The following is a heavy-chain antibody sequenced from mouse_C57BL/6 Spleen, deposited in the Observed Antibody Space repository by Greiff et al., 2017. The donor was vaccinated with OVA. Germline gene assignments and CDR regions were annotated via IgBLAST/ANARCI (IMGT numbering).Heavy chain of an antibody. CDR3: ARERDYNYPFAY. CDR1: GYAFTNYL. CDR2: INPGSGGT. J-gene: IGHJ3*01. V-gene: IGHV1-54*01. Sequence: QVQLKQSGAELVRPGTSVKVSCKASGYAFTNYLIEWVKQRPGQGLEWIGVINPGSGGTNYNEKFKGKATLTADKSSSTAYMQLSSLTSEDSAVYFCARERDYNYPFAYWGQGTLVTVSA. D-gene: IGHD1-3*01.